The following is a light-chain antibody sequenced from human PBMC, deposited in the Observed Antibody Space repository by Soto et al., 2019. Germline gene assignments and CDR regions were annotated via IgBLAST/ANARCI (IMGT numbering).Light chain of an antibody. CDR2: WAS. J-gene: IGKJ1*01. CDR3: QQYYGIPPCT. CDR1: QSVLYSSNNKNY. V-gene: IGKV4-1*01. Sequence: DIVMTQSPDSLAVSLGERATINCKSSQSVLYSSNNKNYLAWYQQTPGQPPKLLIYWASIRESGVPDRFSGSGSGTDFTLTISSLQAEDVAVYYCQQYYGIPPCTFGQGTKVEIK.